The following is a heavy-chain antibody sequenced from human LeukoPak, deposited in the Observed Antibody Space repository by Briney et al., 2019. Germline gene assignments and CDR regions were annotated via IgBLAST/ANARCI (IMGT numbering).Heavy chain of an antibody. CDR3: ARVRYQGFDP. Sequence: SETLSLTCTVSGGSISSYYWSWIRQPAGKGLEWIGRTYTSGSTNYNPSLKSRVSMSVHTSKNQFSLKLSSVTAADTAVYYCARVRYQGFDPWGQGTLVTVSS. D-gene: IGHD2-2*01. CDR1: GGSISSYY. J-gene: IGHJ5*02. CDR2: TYTSGST. V-gene: IGHV4-4*07.